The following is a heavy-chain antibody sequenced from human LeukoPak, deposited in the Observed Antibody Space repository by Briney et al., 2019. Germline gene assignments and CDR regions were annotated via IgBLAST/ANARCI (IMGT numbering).Heavy chain of an antibody. V-gene: IGHV1-46*01. Sequence: ASVKVSCKASGYTFTSYYMHWVRQAPGQGLEWMGIINPSGGSTSYAQKFQGRVTMTRDTSTSTVYMELSSLRSEDTAVYYCARGDNTYYYDSSGYLNWFDPWGQGTLVTVSS. D-gene: IGHD3-22*01. CDR2: INPSGGST. CDR3: ARGDNTYYYDSSGYLNWFDP. J-gene: IGHJ5*02. CDR1: GYTFTSYY.